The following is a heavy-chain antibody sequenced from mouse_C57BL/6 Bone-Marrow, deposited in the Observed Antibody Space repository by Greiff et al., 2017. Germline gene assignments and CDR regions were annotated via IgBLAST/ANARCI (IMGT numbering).Heavy chain of an antibody. V-gene: IGHV3-6*01. CDR3: ARRYYYGSSYDY. D-gene: IGHD1-1*01. CDR1: GYSITSGYY. J-gene: IGHJ2*01. Sequence: DVKLQESGPGLVKPSQSLSLTCSVTGYSITSGYYWNWIRQFPGNKLEWMGYISYDGSNNYNPSLKNRISITSDTSKNQFFLKLNSVTTEDTATYYCARRYYYGSSYDYWGQGTTLTVSS. CDR2: ISYDGSN.